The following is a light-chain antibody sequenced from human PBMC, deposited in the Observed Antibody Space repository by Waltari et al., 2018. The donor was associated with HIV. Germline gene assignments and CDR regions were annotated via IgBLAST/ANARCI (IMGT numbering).Light chain of an antibody. CDR1: QSISSSH. Sequence: EIVLTQSPGTLSLSPGDRATLSCRASQSISSSHLVWYQQKPGQAPRLLMSGSSNRATGIPDRFSGSGSGTEFTLTISRLEPEDFAVYYCQQYGGSPLYTFGQGTKLEIK. CDR3: QQYGGSPLYT. CDR2: GSS. V-gene: IGKV3-20*01. J-gene: IGKJ2*01.